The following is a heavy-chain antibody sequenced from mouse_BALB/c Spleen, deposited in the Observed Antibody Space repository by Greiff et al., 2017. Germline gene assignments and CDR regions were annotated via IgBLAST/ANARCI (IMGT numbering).Heavy chain of an antibody. CDR1: GFTFSSYA. J-gene: IGHJ4*01. V-gene: IGHV5-9-4*01. CDR2: ISSGGSYT. D-gene: IGHD2-4*01. Sequence: EVQRVESGGGLVKPGGSLKLSCAASGFTFSSYAMSWVRQSPEKRLEWVAEISSGGSYTYYPDTVTGRFTISRDNAKNTLYLEMSSLRSEDTAMYYCARVNYDYYYAMDYWGQGTSVTVSS. CDR3: ARVNYDYYYAMDY.